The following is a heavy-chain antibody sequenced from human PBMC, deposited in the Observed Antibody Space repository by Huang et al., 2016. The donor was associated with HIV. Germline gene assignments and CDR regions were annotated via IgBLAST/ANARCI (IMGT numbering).Heavy chain of an antibody. D-gene: IGHD3-22*01. V-gene: IGHV4-30-4*08. J-gene: IGHJ3*02. Sequence: QVQLQESGPGLVKPSETLSLTCTVSGASINNGGYYWSWIRPPPGKGLEWIGYIYFSGNTHYNPSLKRRVSISIDTSKNQFSLGLKSVTATDTALYFCAREGVYDNTGHRGAAFDIWGRGTMVTVSS. CDR2: IYFSGNT. CDR1: GASINNGGYY. CDR3: AREGVYDNTGHRGAAFDI.